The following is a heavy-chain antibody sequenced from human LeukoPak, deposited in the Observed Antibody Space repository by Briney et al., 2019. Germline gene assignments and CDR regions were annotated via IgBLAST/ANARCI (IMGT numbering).Heavy chain of an antibody. D-gene: IGHD6-6*01. CDR1: GGSISSSSYY. V-gene: IGHV4-39*01. CDR3: ARHLSSSDAFDI. CDR2: IYYSGST. J-gene: IGHJ3*02. Sequence: PSETLSLTCTVSGGSISSSSYYWGWIRQPPGKGLEWIGSIYYSGSTYYNPSLKSRVTISVDTSKNQFSLKLSSVTAADTAVYYCARHLSSSDAFDIWGQGTMVTVSS.